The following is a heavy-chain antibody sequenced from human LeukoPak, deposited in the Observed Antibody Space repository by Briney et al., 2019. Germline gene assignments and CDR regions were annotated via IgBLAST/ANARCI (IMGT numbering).Heavy chain of an antibody. Sequence: GSLRLSCAASGLTFSNYAMSWIRQPPGKGLEWIGSIYYSGSTYYNPSLKSRVTISVDTSKNQFSLKLSSVTAANTAVYYCARLHYYDSSGYYSNAFDIWGQGTMVTVSS. CDR1: GLTFSNYA. V-gene: IGHV4-39*01. J-gene: IGHJ3*02. CDR3: ARLHYYDSSGYYSNAFDI. D-gene: IGHD3-22*01. CDR2: IYYSGST.